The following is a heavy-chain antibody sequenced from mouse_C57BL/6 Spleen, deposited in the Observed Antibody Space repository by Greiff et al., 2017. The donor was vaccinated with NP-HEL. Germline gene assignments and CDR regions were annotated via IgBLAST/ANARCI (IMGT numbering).Heavy chain of an antibody. CDR1: GYTFTDYY. CDR3: ARPIPTGFYYFDY. V-gene: IGHV1-26*01. Sequence: VQLQQSGPELVKPGASVKISCKASGYTFTDYYMNWVKQSHGKSLEWIGDINPNNGGTSYNQKFKGKATLTVDKSSSTAYMELRSLTSEDSAVYYCARPIPTGFYYFDYRGQGTTLTVSS. J-gene: IGHJ2*01. CDR2: INPNNGGT.